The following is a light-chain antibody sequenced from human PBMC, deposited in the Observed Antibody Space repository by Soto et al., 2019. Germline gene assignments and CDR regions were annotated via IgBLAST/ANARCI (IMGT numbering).Light chain of an antibody. CDR1: SSNIGNNY. Sequence: QSVLTQPPSVSAAPGQKVTISCSGSSSNIGNNYVSWYQQLPGTAPKLLIYDNNKRPSGIPDRFSGSKSGTSATLGITGLQTRDEADYYCGTWDSSLSAGDVVFGGGTKLTVL. J-gene: IGLJ2*01. V-gene: IGLV1-51*01. CDR2: DNN. CDR3: GTWDSSLSAGDVV.